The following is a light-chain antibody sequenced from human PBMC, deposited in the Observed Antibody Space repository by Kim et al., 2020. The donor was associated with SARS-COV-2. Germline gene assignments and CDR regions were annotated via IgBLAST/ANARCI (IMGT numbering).Light chain of an antibody. CDR1: DLGHKY. Sequence: SYELTQPPSVSVSPAQTASITCSGDDLGHKYTSWYQQKSGQSPVLVIYQDNKRPSGIPERFSGSSSGNTATLTISGTQPMDEADYYCQTWDSSRGVFGGGTKLTVL. J-gene: IGLJ2*01. CDR2: QDN. V-gene: IGLV3-1*01. CDR3: QTWDSSRGV.